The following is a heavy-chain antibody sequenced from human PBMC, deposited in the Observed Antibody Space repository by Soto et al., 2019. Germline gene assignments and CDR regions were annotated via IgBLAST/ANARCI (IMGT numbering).Heavy chain of an antibody. Sequence: QIQLVQSGAEVKKPGASVNISCKASGYKFTTYGVTWVRQAPGHGLEWMGGISTYSGNTDYTQTFQDRVTMTTATSTSTAYMEVRSLRSDDTAVYYCARGLGTNGLDVWGQGTTVTVSS. CDR3: ARGLGTNGLDV. J-gene: IGHJ6*02. CDR2: ISTYSGNT. D-gene: IGHD3-16*01. V-gene: IGHV1-18*01. CDR1: GYKFTTYG.